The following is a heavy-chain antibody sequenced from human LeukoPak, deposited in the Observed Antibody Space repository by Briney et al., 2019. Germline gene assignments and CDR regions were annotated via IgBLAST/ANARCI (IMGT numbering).Heavy chain of an antibody. CDR3: ARGGQYNDY. D-gene: IGHD1-1*01. CDR1: GYTYSTYG. Sequence: ASVKVSCKASGYTYSTYGISWVRQAPGQGLEWMGWMNPNSGNTGYAQKFQGRVTITRNTSISTAYMELSSLRSEDTAVYYCARGGQYNDYWGQGTLVTVSS. CDR2: MNPNSGNT. V-gene: IGHV1-8*03. J-gene: IGHJ4*02.